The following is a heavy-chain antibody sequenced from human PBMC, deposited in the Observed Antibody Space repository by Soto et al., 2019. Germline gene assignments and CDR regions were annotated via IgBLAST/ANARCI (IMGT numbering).Heavy chain of an antibody. Sequence: QVQLVQSGSEVKKPGASVKVSCKASGYTFTNYGMSWVRQAPGQGLEWMGWISAYNGNTNHAQNVQGRVTMTTDTSTNKAYMELRSLRSDDTAVYYCARCYCSVGSCYSCWHFDLWGRGALVTVSS. V-gene: IGHV1-18*01. J-gene: IGHJ2*01. CDR1: GYTFTNYG. CDR2: ISAYNGNT. D-gene: IGHD2-15*01. CDR3: ARCYCSVGSCYSCWHFDL.